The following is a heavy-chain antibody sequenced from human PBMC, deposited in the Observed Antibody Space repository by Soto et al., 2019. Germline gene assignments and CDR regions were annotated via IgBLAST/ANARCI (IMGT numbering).Heavy chain of an antibody. Sequence: PSETLSLTCTVSGGSISNYYWSWVRQPPGKGLEWIGYIYISGSTNYNPSLQSRVTISVDTSKNQFSLKLSSVTAADTAVYYCMLGSGWKDFDYWGQGTLVTVSS. D-gene: IGHD3-22*01. CDR2: IYISGST. CDR1: GGSISNYY. J-gene: IGHJ4*02. V-gene: IGHV4-4*08. CDR3: MLGSGWKDFDY.